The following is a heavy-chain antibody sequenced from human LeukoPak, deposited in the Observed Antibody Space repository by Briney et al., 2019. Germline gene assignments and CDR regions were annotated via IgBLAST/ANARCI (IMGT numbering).Heavy chain of an antibody. Sequence: SETLSLTCAVCGGSFSGYYWSWIRQPPGKGLEWIGEINHSGSTNYNPSLKSRVTISVDTSKNQFSLKLSSVTAADTAVYYCARGVPGNYYYFDYWGQGTLVTVSS. J-gene: IGHJ4*02. V-gene: IGHV4-34*01. D-gene: IGHD4-11*01. CDR2: INHSGST. CDR1: GGSFSGYY. CDR3: ARGVPGNYYYFDY.